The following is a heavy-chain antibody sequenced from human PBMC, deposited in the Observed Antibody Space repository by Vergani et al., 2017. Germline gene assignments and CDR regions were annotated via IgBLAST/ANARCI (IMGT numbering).Heavy chain of an antibody. V-gene: IGHV4-39*01. Sequence: QVQLQESGPGLVKPSETLSLTCTVSNDSVSNTFYYWGWIRQTPGKGLEWVGSIYYSGITYYNPSLESRVTMSVDTSKSQFSLKLSSVTAADTAVYYCARGFTYYDSGWYSPGWFDPWGQGITAIVSS. D-gene: IGHD6-19*01. CDR2: IYYSGIT. J-gene: IGHJ5*02. CDR1: NDSVSNTFYY. CDR3: ARGFTYYDSGWYSPGWFDP.